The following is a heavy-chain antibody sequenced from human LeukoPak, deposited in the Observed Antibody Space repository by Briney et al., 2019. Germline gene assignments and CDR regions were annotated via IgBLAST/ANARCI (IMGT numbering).Heavy chain of an antibody. CDR2: ISSSSSYI. CDR3: ARDHFEVVVVPAAYTRGNYYYYMDV. J-gene: IGHJ6*03. CDR1: GFTFSSYS. V-gene: IGHV3-21*01. Sequence: PGGSLRLSCAASGFTFSSYSMNWVRQAPGKGLEWVSSISSSSSYIYYADSVKGRFTISRDNAKNSLYLQMNSLRAEDTAVYYCARDHFEVVVVPAAYTRGNYYYYMDVWGKGTTVTISS. D-gene: IGHD2-2*01.